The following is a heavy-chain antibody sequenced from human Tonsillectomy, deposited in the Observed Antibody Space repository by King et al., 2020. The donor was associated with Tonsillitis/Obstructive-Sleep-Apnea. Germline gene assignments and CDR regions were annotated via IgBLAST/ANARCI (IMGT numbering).Heavy chain of an antibody. V-gene: IGHV6-1*01. CDR3: VRDGGWSPEGYYYYYMDV. CDR2: TYYRSKWYN. J-gene: IGHJ6*03. Sequence: VQLQQSGPGLVKPSQTLSLTCAISGDSVSRNSAAWNWIRQSPSRGLEWLGRTYYRSKWYNDYAVSVRSRITINPDTSRNQFSLQLNSVTPEDTAVYSGVRDGGWSPEGYYYYYMDVWGTGTTVTVSS. D-gene: IGHD2-15*01. CDR1: GDSVSRNSAA.